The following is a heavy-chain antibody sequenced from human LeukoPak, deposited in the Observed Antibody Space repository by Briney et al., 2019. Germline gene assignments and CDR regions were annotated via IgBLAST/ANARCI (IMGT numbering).Heavy chain of an antibody. CDR3: ARSHDFWSGSDNWFDP. J-gene: IGHJ5*02. V-gene: IGHV4-61*02. CDR1: GGSISSGFYY. D-gene: IGHD3-3*01. Sequence: SETLSLTCTVSGGSISSGFYYWSWIRHPAGEGLEWIGRIYTNGSTNYSPFLKSRITISIDTSKNQFSLKLSSVTAADTAVYYCARSHDFWSGSDNWFDPCGQGTLVTVSS. CDR2: IYTNGST.